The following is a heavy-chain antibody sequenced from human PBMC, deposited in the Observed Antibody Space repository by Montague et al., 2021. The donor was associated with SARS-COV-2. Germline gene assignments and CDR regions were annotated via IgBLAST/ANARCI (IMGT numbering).Heavy chain of an antibody. CDR3: ARHERSLMVRGPDFDY. V-gene: IGHV4-39*01. CDR2: IYYSGTS. Sequence: SETLSLTCTVSGGSISSSNYYWLRLPPPPGKGLEWNGSIYYSGTSYYNLSRKIPVTISADTSKNHFSLELSTVTAADTAVYYCARHERSLMVRGPDFDYWGQGTLVTVSS. D-gene: IGHD3-10*01. CDR1: GGSISSSNYY. J-gene: IGHJ4*02.